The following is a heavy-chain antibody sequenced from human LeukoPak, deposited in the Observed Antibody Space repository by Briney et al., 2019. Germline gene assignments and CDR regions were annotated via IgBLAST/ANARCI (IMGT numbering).Heavy chain of an antibody. V-gene: IGHV4-39*01. CDR1: GGSISSSSYY. Sequence: SETLSLTCTVSGGSISSSSYYWGWIRQPPGKGLEWIGSIYYSGSTYYNPSLKSRVTISVDTSKNQFSLKLSSVTAADTAVYYCARQHRRGTYGSGSYRRDEGRYWGQGTLVTVSS. D-gene: IGHD3-10*01. CDR3: ARQHRRGTYGSGSYRRDEGRY. CDR2: IYYSGST. J-gene: IGHJ4*02.